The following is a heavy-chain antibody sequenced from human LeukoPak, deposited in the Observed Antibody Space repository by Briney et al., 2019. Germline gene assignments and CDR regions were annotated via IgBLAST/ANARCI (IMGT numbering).Heavy chain of an antibody. V-gene: IGHV3-23*01. CDR1: GFRFSSYA. CDR3: AKDVKSGPQGYFDY. J-gene: IGHJ4*02. CDR2: ISGIGDNT. Sequence: GGSLRLSCAASGFRFSSYAMNWVRQAPGKGLEWVSGISGIGDNTYYADSVKGRFTISRDNSKNTLQLQMNSLRAEDTAVYYCAKDVKSGPQGYFDYWGQGTLVTVSS.